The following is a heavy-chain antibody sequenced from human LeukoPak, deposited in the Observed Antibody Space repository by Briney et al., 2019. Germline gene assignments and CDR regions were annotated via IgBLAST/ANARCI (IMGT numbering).Heavy chain of an antibody. J-gene: IGHJ4*02. V-gene: IGHV4-59*01. D-gene: IGHD6-19*01. Sequence: PSETLSLTCTVSGGSISSYYWSWIRQPPGKGLEWIGYIYYSGSTNYNPSLKSRVTISVDTSKNQFSLKLSSVTAADTAVYYCARTRYSSGWYGDRIYYFDYWGQGTLVTVSS. CDR2: IYYSGST. CDR3: ARTRYSSGWYGDRIYYFDY. CDR1: GGSISSYY.